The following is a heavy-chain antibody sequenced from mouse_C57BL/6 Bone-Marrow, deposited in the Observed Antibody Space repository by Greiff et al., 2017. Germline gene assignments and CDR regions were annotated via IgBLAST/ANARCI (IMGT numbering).Heavy chain of an antibody. CDR3: ARQGYYYGSDWYFDV. CDR2: ISSGVSYT. CDR1: GFTFSSYG. J-gene: IGHJ1*03. D-gene: IGHD1-1*01. Sequence: EVQLVESGGDLVKPGGSLTLSCAASGFTFSSYGMSWVRPTPDKRLEWVATISSGVSYTYYPASVQGRFTISRDNAKNTLYLQMSSLKSEDTAMYYCARQGYYYGSDWYFDVWGTGTTVTVSS. V-gene: IGHV5-6*01.